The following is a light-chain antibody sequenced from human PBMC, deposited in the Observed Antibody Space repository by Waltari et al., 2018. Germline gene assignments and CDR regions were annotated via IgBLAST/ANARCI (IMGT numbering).Light chain of an antibody. CDR1: QSISNY. CDR2: GAS. CDR3: QQSYSNMYT. V-gene: IGKV1-39*01. Sequence: DIHMTQSPISLSASVGDRVTITCRTNQSISNYLNWYQQKRGSSPKLLIYGASTLQGGVPSRFTDSGSGKDFTLTISSLQTEDFATYFCQQSYSNMYTFGQGTK. J-gene: IGKJ2*01.